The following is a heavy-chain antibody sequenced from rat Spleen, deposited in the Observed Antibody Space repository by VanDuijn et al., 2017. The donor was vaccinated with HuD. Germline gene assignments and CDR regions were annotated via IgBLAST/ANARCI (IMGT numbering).Heavy chain of an antibody. CDR1: GFTFSDYG. J-gene: IGHJ2*01. CDR2: ISYGDTSGHSST. V-gene: IGHV5-29*01. Sequence: EVQLVESGGGLLQPGRSLKLSCAASGFTFSDYGMAWVRQAPTKGLEWVATISYGDTSGHSSTYYRDSVKGRFTISRDIAKSTLYLQMDSLRSEDTATYYCARRHYGYTDYFDYWGQGVMVTVSS. CDR3: ARRHYGYTDYFDY. D-gene: IGHD1-9*01.